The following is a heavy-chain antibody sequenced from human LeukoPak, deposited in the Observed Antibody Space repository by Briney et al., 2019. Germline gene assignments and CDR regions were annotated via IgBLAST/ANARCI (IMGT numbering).Heavy chain of an antibody. J-gene: IGHJ4*02. V-gene: IGHV4-38-2*01. CDR2: IYHSGST. Sequence: SETLSLTCAVSGYSISSGYYWGWIRQPPGKGLEWIGSIYHSGSTYYNPSLKSRVTISVDTSKNQFSPKLSSVTAADTAVYYCARRREVQYYFDYWGQGTLVTVSS. D-gene: IGHD4/OR15-4a*01. CDR3: ARRREVQYYFDY. CDR1: GYSISSGYY.